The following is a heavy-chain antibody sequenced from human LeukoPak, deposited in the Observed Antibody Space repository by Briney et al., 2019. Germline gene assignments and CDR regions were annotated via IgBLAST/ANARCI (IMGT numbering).Heavy chain of an antibody. Sequence: GGSLRLSCAASGFTFSSYAMSWVRQAPGKGLEWVSGISGSGGSTHYADSVKDRFTISRDNSKNTLYLQMNSLRAEDTAVYYCANRGDYGSQGYWGQGTLVTVSS. V-gene: IGHV3-23*01. CDR3: ANRGDYGSQGY. CDR1: GFTFSSYA. D-gene: IGHD4-17*01. CDR2: ISGSGGST. J-gene: IGHJ4*02.